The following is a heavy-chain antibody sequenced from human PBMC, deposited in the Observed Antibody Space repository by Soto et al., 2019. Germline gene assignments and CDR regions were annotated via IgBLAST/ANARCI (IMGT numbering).Heavy chain of an antibody. J-gene: IGHJ5*02. D-gene: IGHD2-2*02. V-gene: IGHV4-31*03. Sequence: SETLSLTCTVSGGSISSGGYYWSWIRQHPGKGLEWIGYIYYSGSTYYNPSLKSRVTISVDTSKNQFSLKLSSVTAADTAVYYCARDYCSSTSCYSYNWFDPWGQGTLVTVSS. CDR1: GGSISSGGYY. CDR3: ARDYCSSTSCYSYNWFDP. CDR2: IYYSGST.